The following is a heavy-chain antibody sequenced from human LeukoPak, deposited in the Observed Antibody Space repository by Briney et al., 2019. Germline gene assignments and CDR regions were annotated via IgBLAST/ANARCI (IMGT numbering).Heavy chain of an antibody. V-gene: IGHV3-7*01. J-gene: IGHJ6*03. CDR2: IKQDGSEK. CDR1: GFTFSSYW. Sequence: GGSLRLSCAASGFTFSSYWMSSGRQAPGKGLEWVANIKQDGSEKYYVDSVKGRFTISRDNAKNSLYLQMNSLRAEDTAVYYCARHGITMVRGVLYYYYYMDVWGKGTTVTISS. D-gene: IGHD3-10*01. CDR3: ARHGITMVRGVLYYYYYMDV.